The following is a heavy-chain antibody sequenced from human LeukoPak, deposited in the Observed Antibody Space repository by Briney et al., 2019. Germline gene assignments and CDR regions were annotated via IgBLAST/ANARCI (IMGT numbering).Heavy chain of an antibody. V-gene: IGHV1-2*02. CDR3: ASFNDYGDYVFDY. CDR1: GYTFTGYY. Sequence: ASVEVSCKASGYTFTGYYMHWVRQAPGQGLEWMRWINPNSGGTNYAQKFQGRVTMTRDTSISTAYMELSRLRSDDTAVYYCASFNDYGDYVFDYWGQGTLVTVSS. D-gene: IGHD4-17*01. J-gene: IGHJ4*02. CDR2: INPNSGGT.